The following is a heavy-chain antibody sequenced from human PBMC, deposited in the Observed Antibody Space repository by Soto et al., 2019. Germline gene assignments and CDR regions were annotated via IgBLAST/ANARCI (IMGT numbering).Heavy chain of an antibody. CDR1: GGTFSSYA. V-gene: IGHV1-69*01. CDR2: IIPIFGTA. D-gene: IGHD3-16*01. Sequence: QVQLVQSGAEVKKPGSSVKVSCKASGGTFSSYAISWVRQAPGQGLEWMGGIIPIFGTANYAQKFQGRVTITADESTSTAYRELSSLRSEDTAVYYCARVLTDLNYGGVDYWGQRTLVTVSS. J-gene: IGHJ4*02. CDR3: ARVLTDLNYGGVDY.